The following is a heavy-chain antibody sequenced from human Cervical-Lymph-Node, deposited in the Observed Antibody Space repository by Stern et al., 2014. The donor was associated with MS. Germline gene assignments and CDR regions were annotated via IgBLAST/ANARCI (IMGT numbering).Heavy chain of an antibody. CDR2: IIPLLGIA. V-gene: IGHV1-69*04. Sequence: LLQPWAEVKKPGSSVKVSCKASGGPFSSYAISWVRQAPGQGLEWMGRIIPLLGIANYARRFQGRVTITADKSTSTADMELSSLRAEDTAVYYCARGGGDSTGWYRYYFDYWGQGTLVTVSS. D-gene: IGHD6-19*01. CDR1: GGPFSSYA. CDR3: ARGGGDSTGWYRYYFDY. J-gene: IGHJ4*02.